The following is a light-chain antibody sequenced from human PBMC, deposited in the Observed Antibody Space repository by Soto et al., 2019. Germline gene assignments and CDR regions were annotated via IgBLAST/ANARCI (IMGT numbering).Light chain of an antibody. J-gene: IGKJ4*01. V-gene: IGKV1-39*01. Sequence: DMEMTQSPSSLSASVGDRVTITCRASQSISNYLNWYQHKPGKVPKLLIYAASSLQSGVPTRFSGSGSGTHFTLTINGLQPEDFATYYCQLSYGTPLTFGGGTKIAIK. CDR2: AAS. CDR3: QLSYGTPLT. CDR1: QSISNY.